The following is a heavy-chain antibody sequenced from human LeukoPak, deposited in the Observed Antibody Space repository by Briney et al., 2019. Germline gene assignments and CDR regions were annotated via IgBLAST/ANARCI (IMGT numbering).Heavy chain of an antibody. CDR3: ATDYYDSSGYYWWDY. J-gene: IGHJ4*02. CDR2: INPNSGGT. Sequence: ASVKVSCKASGYTFTGYYMHWVRQAPGQGLEWMGWINPNSGGTNYAQEFQGRVTMTRDTSISTAYMELSRLRSDDTAVYYCATDYYDSSGYYWWDYWGQGTLVTVSS. D-gene: IGHD3-22*01. CDR1: GYTFTGYY. V-gene: IGHV1-2*02.